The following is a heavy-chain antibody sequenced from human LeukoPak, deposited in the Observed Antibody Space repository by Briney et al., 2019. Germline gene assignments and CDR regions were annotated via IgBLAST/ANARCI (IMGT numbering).Heavy chain of an antibody. Sequence: ASVKVSCKASGYTFTAYHLHWVLQDLGQGLEWMGRITPDSGDTNYAQQFQGRVTMTRDTSITTVYMELSSLTSDDTAVYYCARDLSSTPHWELDYWGQGTLVTVSS. J-gene: IGHJ4*02. CDR3: ARDLSSTPHWELDY. V-gene: IGHV1-2*06. CDR1: GYTFTAYH. CDR2: ITPDSGDT. D-gene: IGHD1-26*01.